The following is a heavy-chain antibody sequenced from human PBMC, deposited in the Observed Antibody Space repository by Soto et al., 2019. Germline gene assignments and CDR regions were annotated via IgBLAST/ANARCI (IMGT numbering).Heavy chain of an antibody. CDR1: GFTFSSYA. V-gene: IGHV3-23*01. CDR3: AKDPGISVTTVTTFSS. Sequence: GGSLRLSCAASGFTFSSYAMSWVRQAPGKGLEWVSAISGSGGSTYYADSVKGRFTISRDNSKNTLYLQMNSLRAEDTAVYYCAKDPGISVTTVTTFSSWGQGTLVTVSS. J-gene: IGHJ4*02. D-gene: IGHD4-17*01. CDR2: ISGSGGST.